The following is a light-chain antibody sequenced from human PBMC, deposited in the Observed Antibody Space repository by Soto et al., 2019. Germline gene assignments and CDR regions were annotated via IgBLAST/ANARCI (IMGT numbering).Light chain of an antibody. V-gene: IGLV2-14*01. Sequence: QSARTEPASVSGSPGQSITISCSGSSSDIGAYNHVAWFQQFPGKTPKLVIYSVSDRPSGVSYRFSGSKSGNTASLTISGLQADDEADYYCISYTVSRSYVFGTGTKVTV. J-gene: IGLJ1*01. CDR3: ISYTVSRSYV. CDR1: SSDIGAYNH. CDR2: SVS.